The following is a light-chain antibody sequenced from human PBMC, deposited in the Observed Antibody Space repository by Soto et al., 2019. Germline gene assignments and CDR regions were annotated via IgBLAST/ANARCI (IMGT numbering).Light chain of an antibody. CDR3: NSYTSSSAPV. V-gene: IGLV2-14*01. Sequence: QSALTQPASVSGSPGQSITISCTGTSSDVGAYNYVSWYQQHPGKAPKLIIYEVSNRPSGVSNRFSGSKSANTASLTISGLHAEDEADYYCNSYTSSSAPVFGGWTKLTVL. CDR2: EVS. CDR1: SSDVGAYNY. J-gene: IGLJ3*02.